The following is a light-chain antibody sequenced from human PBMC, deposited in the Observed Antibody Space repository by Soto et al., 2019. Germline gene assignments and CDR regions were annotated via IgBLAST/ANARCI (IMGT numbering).Light chain of an antibody. Sequence: QTVVTQEPSFSVSPGGTVTLTCGLSSGSVSTTYYPSWYQQTPGQAPRTLIYSTNTRSSGVPDRFSGSILGNKAALTITGAQADDEAEYYCVLYMSSGISVFGGGTELTVL. CDR1: SGSVSTTYY. V-gene: IGLV8-61*01. CDR2: STN. CDR3: VLYMSSGISV. J-gene: IGLJ3*02.